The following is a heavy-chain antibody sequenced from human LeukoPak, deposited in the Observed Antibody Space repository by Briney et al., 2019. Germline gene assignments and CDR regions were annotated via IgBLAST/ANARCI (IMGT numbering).Heavy chain of an antibody. CDR3: ARDPLRFLEWPASGMDV. CDR1: GYTFTGYY. J-gene: IGHJ6*02. CDR2: INPNSGGT. D-gene: IGHD3-3*01. Sequence: ASVKVSCKASGYTFTGYYMHWVRQAPGQGLEWMGWINPNSGGTNYAQKFQGRVTMTRDTSISTAYMELSRLRSDDTAAYYCARDPLRFLEWPASGMDVWGQGTTVTVSS. V-gene: IGHV1-2*02.